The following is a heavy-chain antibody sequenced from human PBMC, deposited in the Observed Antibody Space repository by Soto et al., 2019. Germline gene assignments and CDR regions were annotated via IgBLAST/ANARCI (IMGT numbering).Heavy chain of an antibody. J-gene: IGHJ6*03. CDR1: GDSFNDYY. CDR2: INPNGGVT. Sequence: QVQLVQSGAEVRKPGASVTVSCRSSGDSFNDYYIHWVRQAPGQGFEWMGWINPNGGVTKYAQKFQGWVSMTRDTSIRTVYTQLSRLRSDDTAVYYCARESGGATATLDYYYFYMDVWGTGTTVTVSS. D-gene: IGHD5-12*01. CDR3: ARESGGATATLDYYYFYMDV. V-gene: IGHV1-2*04.